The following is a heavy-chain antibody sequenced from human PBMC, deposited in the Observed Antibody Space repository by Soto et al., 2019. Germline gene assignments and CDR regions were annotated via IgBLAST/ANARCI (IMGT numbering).Heavy chain of an antibody. Sequence: SETLSLTCAVSGYSINSGYYWGWIRQSPGKGLEWIGSVFHSGTTYSTPSLKTRLTISVDTSKNQFSLDLNAVTAADTAVYYCASGRNIVVVPDAIGNPHYYYYGMDVWGQGTTVTVSS. CDR1: GYSINSGYY. CDR2: VFHSGTT. D-gene: IGHD2-2*02. CDR3: ASGRNIVVVPDAIGNPHYYYYGMDV. V-gene: IGHV4-38-2*01. J-gene: IGHJ6*02.